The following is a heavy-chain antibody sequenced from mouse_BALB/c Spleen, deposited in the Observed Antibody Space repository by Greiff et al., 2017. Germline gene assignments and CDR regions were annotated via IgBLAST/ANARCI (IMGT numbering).Heavy chain of an antibody. J-gene: IGHJ2*01. V-gene: IGHV5-9-3*01. Sequence: EVHLVESGGGLVKPGGSLKLSCAASGFTFSSYAMSWVRQTPEKRLEWVATISSGGSYTYYPDSVKGRFTISRDNAKNTLYLQMSSLRSEDTAMYYCAREATGYYFDYWGQGTTLTVSS. CDR1: GFTFSSYA. CDR3: AREATGYYFDY. CDR2: ISSGGSYT.